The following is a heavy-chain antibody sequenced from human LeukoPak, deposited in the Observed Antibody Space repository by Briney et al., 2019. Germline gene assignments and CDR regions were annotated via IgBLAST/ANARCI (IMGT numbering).Heavy chain of an antibody. Sequence: SETLSLTCTVSGGSISSGGYYWSWIRQHPGKGLEWIGNIYYSGSTYYNPSLKSRVTISVDTSKNQFSLKLSSVTAADTAVYYCARDFGYYDSSGYYSSWFDPWGQGTLVTASS. CDR1: GGSISSGGYY. V-gene: IGHV4-31*03. CDR2: IYYSGST. J-gene: IGHJ5*02. D-gene: IGHD3-22*01. CDR3: ARDFGYYDSSGYYSSWFDP.